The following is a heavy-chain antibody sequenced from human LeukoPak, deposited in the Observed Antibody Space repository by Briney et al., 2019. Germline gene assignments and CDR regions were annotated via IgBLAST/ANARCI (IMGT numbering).Heavy chain of an antibody. V-gene: IGHV3-23*01. D-gene: IGHD6-13*01. CDR1: GFTFSNYA. J-gene: IGHJ4*02. CDR2: VGSSGTI. Sequence: GGSLRLSCEASGFTFSNYAINWVRQAPGRGLEWVSSVGSSGTIYYADSVEGRFTISRDNPKSTLYLQMNSLRAEDTAVYYCAKDKEKPRDSSSWYWVPDYFDYWGQGTLVTVSS. CDR3: AKDKEKPRDSSSWYWVPDYFDY.